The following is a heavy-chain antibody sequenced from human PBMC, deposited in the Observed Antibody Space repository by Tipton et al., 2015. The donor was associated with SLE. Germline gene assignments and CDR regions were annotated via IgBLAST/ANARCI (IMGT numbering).Heavy chain of an antibody. V-gene: IGHV3-9*01. CDR3: AKGEWFDP. CDR1: GFTFDDYA. Sequence: SLRLSCAASGFTFDDYAMHWVRQAPGKGLEWVSGISWNSGSIGYADSVKGRFTISRDNAKNSLYLQMNSLRAEDTAVYYCAKGEWFDPWGQGTLVTVSS. CDR2: ISWNSGSI. J-gene: IGHJ5*02.